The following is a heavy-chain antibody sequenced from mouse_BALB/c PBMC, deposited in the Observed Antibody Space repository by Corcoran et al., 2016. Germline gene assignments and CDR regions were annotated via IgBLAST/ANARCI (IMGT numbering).Heavy chain of an antibody. CDR2: IDPANGNT. V-gene: IGHV14-3*02. CDR3: ARWACYFDV. Sequence: EVQLQQSGAELVKPGASVKLSCTASGFNIKDTYMHWVKQRPEQGLEWIGRIDPANGNTKYDPKFQGKATITADTSANTAYLQLSSLTSEDPAVYYWARWACYFDVWGAGTTVTVSS. CDR1: GFNIKDTY. J-gene: IGHJ1*01.